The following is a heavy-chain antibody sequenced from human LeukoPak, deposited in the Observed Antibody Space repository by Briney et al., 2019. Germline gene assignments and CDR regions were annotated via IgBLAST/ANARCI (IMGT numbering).Heavy chain of an antibody. CDR1: GFAFGDYA. CDR3: SRGRSTTLDY. Sequence: PGRSLRLSCTASGFAFGDYAVSWFRQPPGKGLERVGFVRSRAFGETTDYAASVKGRFIISRDDSKTIAYLQMNSLKTEDTAVYYCSRGRSTTLDYWGQGTQVTVSS. CDR2: VRSRAFGETT. J-gene: IGHJ4*02. D-gene: IGHD1-7*01. V-gene: IGHV3-49*03.